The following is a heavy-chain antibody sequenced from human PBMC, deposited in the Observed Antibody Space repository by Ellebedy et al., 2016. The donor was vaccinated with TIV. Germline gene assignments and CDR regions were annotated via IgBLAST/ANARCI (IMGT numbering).Heavy chain of an antibody. D-gene: IGHD5-12*01. J-gene: IGHJ4*02. CDR3: ARDGGVRGYSGYEL. V-gene: IGHV3-53*01. Sequence: GESLKISCAASGFTVSSSYMSWVRQAPGKGLEWVSLIYSGGSTYHADSVKGRFTISRDNSKNKLYLQMNRLRAEDTAVYYCARDGGVRGYSGYELWGQGTLVTVSS. CDR2: IYSGGST. CDR1: GFTVSSSY.